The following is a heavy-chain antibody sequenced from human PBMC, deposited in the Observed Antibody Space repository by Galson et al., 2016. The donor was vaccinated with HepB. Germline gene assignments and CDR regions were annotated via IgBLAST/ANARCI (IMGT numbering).Heavy chain of an antibody. V-gene: IGHV3-33*06. CDR2: IWYNGMNK. CDR1: GFTFSSYG. Sequence: SLRLSCAASGFTFSSYGMHWVRQAPGKGLEWVAVIWYNGMNKYYADSVKGRFTISKDNSKNTLFLEMNSLRADATAVYYCAKGEDAYYLDFYYGMDVWGQATTGTGSS. J-gene: IGHJ6*02. CDR3: AKGEDAYYLDFYYGMDV. D-gene: IGHD3/OR15-3a*01.